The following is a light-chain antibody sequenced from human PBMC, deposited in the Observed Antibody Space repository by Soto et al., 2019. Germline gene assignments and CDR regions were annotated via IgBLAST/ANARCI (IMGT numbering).Light chain of an antibody. CDR1: QSVSTTY. CDR3: QQYNSYST. V-gene: IGKV3-20*01. Sequence: EFVLTQSPGTLSLSPGERATLSCRASQSVSTTYLAWYQQKPGQAPRLLIYGASSRATGVPDRFSGSGSGTDFTLTISRLEPEDFATYYCQQYNSYSTFGQGTKVDIK. J-gene: IGKJ1*01. CDR2: GAS.